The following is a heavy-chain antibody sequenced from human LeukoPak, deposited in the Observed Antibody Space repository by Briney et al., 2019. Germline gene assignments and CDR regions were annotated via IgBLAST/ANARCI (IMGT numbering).Heavy chain of an antibody. CDR1: AFTVGNNY. J-gene: IGHJ4*02. CDR3: ARDPPAVSINTYA. Sequence: PGGSLRLSCAASAFTVGNNYMNCVRQAQGNGLEWVSLIFSHGETSYADSVKGRFTISRDNSKNTLYLQMNGLRVEDTAVYYCARDPPAVSINTYAWGQGTLVTVSS. CDR2: IFSHGET. D-gene: IGHD2-8*01. V-gene: IGHV3-66*01.